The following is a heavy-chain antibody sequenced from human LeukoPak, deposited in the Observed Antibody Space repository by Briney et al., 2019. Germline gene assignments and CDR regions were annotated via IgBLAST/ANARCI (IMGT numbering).Heavy chain of an antibody. Sequence: PSETLSLTCTVSGGSISSYYWSWIRQPAGKGLEWIGRIYTSGSTNYNPSLKSRVTMSVDTSKNQFSLKLSSVTAADTAVYYCARGVVRGVQRYYYYMDVWGKGTAVTVSS. CDR2: IYTSGST. D-gene: IGHD3-10*01. J-gene: IGHJ6*03. V-gene: IGHV4-4*07. CDR1: GGSISSYY. CDR3: ARGVVRGVQRYYYYMDV.